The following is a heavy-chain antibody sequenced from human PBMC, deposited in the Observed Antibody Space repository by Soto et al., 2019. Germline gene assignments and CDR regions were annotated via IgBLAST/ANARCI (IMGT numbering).Heavy chain of an antibody. CDR3: AKDPRRTLYDYGDWGRVKIYYYGMDV. D-gene: IGHD4-17*01. CDR1: GFTFSSYA. Sequence: EVQLLESGGGLVQPGGSLRLSCAASGFTFSSYAMSWVRQAPGKGLEWVSAISGSGGSTYYADSVKGRFTISRDNSKNTLYLQMNSLRAEDTAVYYCAKDPRRTLYDYGDWGRVKIYYYGMDVWGQGTTVTVSS. CDR2: ISGSGGST. V-gene: IGHV3-23*01. J-gene: IGHJ6*02.